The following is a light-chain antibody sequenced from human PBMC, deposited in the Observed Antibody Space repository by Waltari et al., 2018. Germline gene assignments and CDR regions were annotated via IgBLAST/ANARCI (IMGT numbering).Light chain of an antibody. CDR1: QSMMRW. CDR3: QQYNTDYT. Sequence: DVQMTQSPSTLSASVGDTVSITCRASQSMMRWLAWYQQKAGKAPKVLISKASTLESGVPSRFSGSESGTEFTRTISNLQPDDFATYYCQQYNTDYTFGQGTILEIK. V-gene: IGKV1-5*03. J-gene: IGKJ2*01. CDR2: KAS.